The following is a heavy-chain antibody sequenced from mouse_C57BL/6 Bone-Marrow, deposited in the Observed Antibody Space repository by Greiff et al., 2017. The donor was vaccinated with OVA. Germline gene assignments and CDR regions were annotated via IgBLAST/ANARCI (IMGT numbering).Heavy chain of an antibody. V-gene: IGHV1-80*01. Sequence: QVHVKQSGAELVKPGASVKISCKASGYAFSSYWMNWVKQRPGKGLEWIGQIYPGDGDTNYNGKFKGKATLTADKSSSTAYMQLSSLTSEDSAVYFCAREGDSFGVYFDYWGQGTTLTVSS. CDR2: IYPGDGDT. CDR1: GYAFSSYW. CDR3: AREGDSFGVYFDY. D-gene: IGHD3-1*01. J-gene: IGHJ2*01.